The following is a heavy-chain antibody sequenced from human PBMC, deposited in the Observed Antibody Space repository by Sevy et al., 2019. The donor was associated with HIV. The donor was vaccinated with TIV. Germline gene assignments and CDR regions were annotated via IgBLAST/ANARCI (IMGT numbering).Heavy chain of an antibody. CDR3: ARVESCAGDCYYSDY. Sequence: ASVKVSCKASGYTFTSYYIHWVRQAPGQGLECMGIINPSGGGTNYAQKFQGRVTFTRDTSTSTVYMELSSLRAEDTAVYYCARVESCAGDCYYSDYWGQGTQVTVSS. D-gene: IGHD2-21*02. J-gene: IGHJ4*02. V-gene: IGHV1-46*01. CDR2: INPSGGGT. CDR1: GYTFTSYY.